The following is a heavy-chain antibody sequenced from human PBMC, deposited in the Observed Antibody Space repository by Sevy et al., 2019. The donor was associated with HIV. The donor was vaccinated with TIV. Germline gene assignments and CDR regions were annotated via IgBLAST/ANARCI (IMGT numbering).Heavy chain of an antibody. J-gene: IGHJ6*02. V-gene: IGHV3-33*01. CDR3: ARDIVVVVAATKFRYYYYGMDV. Sequence: GESLKISCAASGFTFSSYGMHWVRQAPGKGLEWVAVIWYDGSNKYYADSVKGRFTISRDNSKNTLYLQMNSLRAEDTAVYYCARDIVVVVAATKFRYYYYGMDVWGQGTTVTVSS. CDR2: IWYDGSNK. CDR1: GFTFSSYG. D-gene: IGHD2-15*01.